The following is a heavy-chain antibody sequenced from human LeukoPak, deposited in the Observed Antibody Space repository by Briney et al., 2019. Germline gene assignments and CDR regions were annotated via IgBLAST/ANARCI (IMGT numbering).Heavy chain of an antibody. CDR3: ARDVRPSAFDI. CDR2: ISSSSSYI. CDR1: GFTFSSYS. D-gene: IGHD2-2*01. V-gene: IGHV3-21*01. Sequence: GGSLRLSCAASGFTFSSYSMNWVRQAPGKGLEWVSSISSSSSYIYYADSVKVRFTISRDNAKNSLYLQMNSLRAEDTAVYYCARDVRPSAFDIWGQGTMVTVSS. J-gene: IGHJ3*02.